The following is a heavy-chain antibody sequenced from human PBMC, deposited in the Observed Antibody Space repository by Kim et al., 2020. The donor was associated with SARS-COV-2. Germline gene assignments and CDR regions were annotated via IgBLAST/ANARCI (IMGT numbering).Heavy chain of an antibody. CDR1: GGTFSSYA. J-gene: IGHJ4*02. V-gene: IGHV1-69*13. CDR2: IIPILGTA. Sequence: SVKVSCKASGGTFSSYAISWVRQAPGQGLEWMGGIIPILGTANYAQKFQGRVTITADESTSTAYMELSSLRSEDTAVYYCNFRGQQWLSDPLYYFDYWGQGTLVTVST. CDR3: NFRGQQWLSDPLYYFDY. D-gene: IGHD3-22*01.